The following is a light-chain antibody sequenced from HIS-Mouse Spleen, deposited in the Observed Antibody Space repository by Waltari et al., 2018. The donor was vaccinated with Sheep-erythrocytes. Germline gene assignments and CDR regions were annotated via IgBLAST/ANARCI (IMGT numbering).Light chain of an antibody. CDR2: EGS. CDR3: CSYAGSYTWV. CDR1: SSDVGSYNL. J-gene: IGLJ3*02. V-gene: IGLV2-23*01. Sequence: QSALTQPASVSGSPGQSITISCTGTSSDVGSYNLVPWYQQHPGKAPKLMIYEGSKRPSGVPDRFSGSKSGNTASLTISGLQAEDEADYYCCSYAGSYTWVFGGGTKLTVL.